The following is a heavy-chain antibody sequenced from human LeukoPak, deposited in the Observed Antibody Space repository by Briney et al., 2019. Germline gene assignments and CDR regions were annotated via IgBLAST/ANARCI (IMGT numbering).Heavy chain of an antibody. CDR3: ARVGGSGITMIVPYYYYGMDV. J-gene: IGHJ6*02. CDR2: ISGSGYPI. CDR1: GFTFSTYE. D-gene: IGHD3-22*01. Sequence: GGSLRLSCTASGFTFSTYEMNWVRQAPGKGLEWVSYISGSGYPIYYADSVKGRFTISRDNAKNTLYLQMNSLRAEDTAAYYCARVGGSGITMIVPYYYYGMDVWGQGTTVTVSS. V-gene: IGHV3-48*03.